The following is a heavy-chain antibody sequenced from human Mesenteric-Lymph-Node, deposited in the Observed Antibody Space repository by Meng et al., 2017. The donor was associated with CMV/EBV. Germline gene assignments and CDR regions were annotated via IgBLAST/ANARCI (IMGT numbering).Heavy chain of an antibody. V-gene: IGHV1-69*05. CDR1: GGTFSSYA. CDR3: ARDSGSYHPPTD. D-gene: IGHD1-26*01. J-gene: IGHJ4*02. Sequence: SVKVSCKASGGTFSSYAISWVRQAPGQGLEWMGGIIPIFGTANYAQKFQGRVTITTDESTSTAYMELSSLRSEDTAVYYCARDSGSYHPPTDWGQATLVTVSS. CDR2: IIPIFGTA.